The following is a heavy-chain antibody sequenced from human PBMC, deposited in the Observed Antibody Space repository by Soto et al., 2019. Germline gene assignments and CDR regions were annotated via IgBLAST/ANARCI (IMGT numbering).Heavy chain of an antibody. CDR1: GYTFTVYY. CDR3: ARVPIGYSSSWYDY. CDR2: INPNSGGT. Sequence: GASVKVSCKASGYTFTVYYMHWVRQAPGQGLEWMGWINPNSGGTNYAQKFQGRVTMTRDTSISTAYMELSRLRSDDTAVYYCARVPIGYSSSWYDYWGQGTLVTVS. D-gene: IGHD6-13*01. V-gene: IGHV1-2*02. J-gene: IGHJ4*02.